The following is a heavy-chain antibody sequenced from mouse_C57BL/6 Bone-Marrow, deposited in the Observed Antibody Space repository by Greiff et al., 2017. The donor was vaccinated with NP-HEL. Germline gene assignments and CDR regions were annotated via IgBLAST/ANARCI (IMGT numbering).Heavy chain of an antibody. CDR1: GFNIKNTY. J-gene: IGHJ2*01. D-gene: IGHD1-1*01. V-gene: IGHV14-3*01. CDR3: ARFITTVVDSYYFDY. Sequence: VQLQQSVAELVRPGASVKLSCTASGFNIKNTYMHWVKQRPEQGLAWIGRIDPANGNTKYAPKFQGKATITADTSSNTAYLQLSSLTSEDTAIYYCARFITTVVDSYYFDYWGQGTTLTVSS. CDR2: IDPANGNT.